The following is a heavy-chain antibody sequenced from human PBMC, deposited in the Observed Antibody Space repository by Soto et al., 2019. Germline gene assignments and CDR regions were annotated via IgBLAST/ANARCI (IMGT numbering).Heavy chain of an antibody. V-gene: IGHV3-21*01. CDR2: ISSSSSYI. CDR1: GFTFSSYS. CDR3: ARESVLKWLARIFYMDV. D-gene: IGHD6-19*01. J-gene: IGHJ6*03. Sequence: VQLVESGGGLVKPGGSLRLSCAASGFTFSSYSMNWVRQAPGKGLEWVSSISSSSSYIYYADSVKGRFTISRDNAKNSLYLQMNSLRAEDTAVYYCARESVLKWLARIFYMDVWGKGTTVTVSS.